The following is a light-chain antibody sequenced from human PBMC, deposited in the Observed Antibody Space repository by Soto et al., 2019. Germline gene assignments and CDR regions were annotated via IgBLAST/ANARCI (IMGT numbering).Light chain of an antibody. Sequence: DIQMTQSPSSLSASVGGRVTITYRASQGIRHYLAWYQQKPGKVPKLLIYEASNLQSGVPSRFRGGGSGTEFTLTISSLQPEDVATYYCQNFDSAPQTFGQGTKVDIK. CDR1: QGIRHY. CDR2: EAS. CDR3: QNFDSAPQT. V-gene: IGKV1-27*01. J-gene: IGKJ1*01.